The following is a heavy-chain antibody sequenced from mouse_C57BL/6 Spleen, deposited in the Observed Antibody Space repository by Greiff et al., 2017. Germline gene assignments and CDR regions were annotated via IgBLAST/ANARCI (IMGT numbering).Heavy chain of an antibody. CDR2: IHPTDSGT. V-gene: IGHV1-74*01. J-gene: IGHJ3*01. CDR1: GYTFTSYW. Sequence: QVQLQQPGAELVKPGASVKVSCKASGYTFTSYWMHWVKQRPGQGLEWIGRIHPTDSGTNYNHKFKGKATLTVDKSSSTAFMQRSSLSAEDAAVYYCGIGIRGQAWLAYWGQGTLVTVSA. CDR3: GIGIRGQAWLAY. D-gene: IGHD3-3*01.